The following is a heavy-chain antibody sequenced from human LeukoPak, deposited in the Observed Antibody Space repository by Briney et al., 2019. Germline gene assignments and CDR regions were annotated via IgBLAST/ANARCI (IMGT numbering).Heavy chain of an antibody. CDR3: ARGNIPNGSRLGY. D-gene: IGHD3-16*01. CDR1: GYTFTSYG. J-gene: IGHJ4*02. V-gene: IGHV1-3*01. CDR2: INAGNGNT. Sequence: ASVKVSCKASGYTFTSYGISWVRPAPGQGLEWMGWINAGNGNTKYSQKFQGRVTITRDTSASTAYMELSSLRSEDTAVYYCARGNIPNGSRLGYWGQGTLVTVSS.